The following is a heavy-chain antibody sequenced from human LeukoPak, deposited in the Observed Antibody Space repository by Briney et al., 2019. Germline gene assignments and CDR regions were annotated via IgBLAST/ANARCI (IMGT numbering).Heavy chain of an antibody. Sequence: PSETLSLTCAVSGGPFSGYYWSWIRQPQGKGLEWIGEINHSGGTNYNPSLKSLVTISVATSKIQFSLNLSSVSAADTAVYYCARGSGSSGFTFDYWGQGTLVTVSS. CDR1: GGPFSGYY. CDR3: ARGSGSSGFTFDY. V-gene: IGHV4-34*01. CDR2: INHSGGT. D-gene: IGHD6-19*01. J-gene: IGHJ4*02.